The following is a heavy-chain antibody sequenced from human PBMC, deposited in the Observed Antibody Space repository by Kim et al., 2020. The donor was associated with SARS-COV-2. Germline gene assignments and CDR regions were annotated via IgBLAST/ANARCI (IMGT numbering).Heavy chain of an antibody. CDR2: ISWNSGSI. CDR3: AKDLAVAGTPGFGYYGMDV. V-gene: IGHV3-9*01. CDR1: GFTFDDYA. Sequence: GGSLRLSCAASGFTFDDYAMHWVRQAPGKGLEWVSGISWNSGSIGYADSVKGRFTISRDNAKNTLYLQMNSLRAEDTALYYCAKDLAVAGTPGFGYYGMDVWGQGTTVTVSS. J-gene: IGHJ6*02. D-gene: IGHD6-19*01.